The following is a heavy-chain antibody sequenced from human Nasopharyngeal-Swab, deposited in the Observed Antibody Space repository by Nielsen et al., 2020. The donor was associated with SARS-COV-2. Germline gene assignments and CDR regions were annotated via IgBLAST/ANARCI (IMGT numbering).Heavy chain of an antibody. V-gene: IGHV3-53*01. CDR2: IYSGGST. D-gene: IGHD5-18*01. J-gene: IGHJ4*02. CDR1: GFTVSSNY. CDR3: ASNPQRGYSYGYPRVDY. Sequence: GESLKISCAASGFTVSSNYMSWVRQAPGKGLEWVSVIYSGGSTYYADSVQGRFTISRDNSKNTLYLQMNSLRAEDTAVYYCASNPQRGYSYGYPRVDYWGQGTLVTVSP.